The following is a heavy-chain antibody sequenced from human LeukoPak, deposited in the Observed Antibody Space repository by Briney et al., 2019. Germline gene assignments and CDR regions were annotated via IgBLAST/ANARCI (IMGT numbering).Heavy chain of an antibody. D-gene: IGHD2-21*02. V-gene: IGHV3-9*01. CDR3: ARGVVVTGDAFDI. CDR2: ISWNSGSI. Sequence: GRSLRLSCAASGFTFDDYAMHWVRQAPGKGLEWVSGISWNSGSIGYADSVKGRFTISRDNAKNSLYLQMNSLRAEDTAVYYCARGVVVTGDAFDIWGQGTMVTVSS. J-gene: IGHJ3*02. CDR1: GFTFDDYA.